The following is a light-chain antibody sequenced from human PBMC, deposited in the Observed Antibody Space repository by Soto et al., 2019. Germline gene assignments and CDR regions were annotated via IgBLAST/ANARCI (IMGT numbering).Light chain of an antibody. Sequence: EIVMTQSPATLSVSPGERAILSCRASQSFSSNLAWYQQRSGQAPRLLIYGASTRATGIPARFSGSGSGTDFTLTISSLEPEDFAVYYCQQRSNWPLTFGGGTKVDIK. CDR1: QSFSSN. CDR2: GAS. J-gene: IGKJ4*01. V-gene: IGKV3-11*01. CDR3: QQRSNWPLT.